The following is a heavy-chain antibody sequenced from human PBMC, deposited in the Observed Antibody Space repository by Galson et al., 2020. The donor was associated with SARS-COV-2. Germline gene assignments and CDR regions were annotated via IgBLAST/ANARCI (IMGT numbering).Heavy chain of an antibody. Sequence: SETLSLTCAVYGGSFSGYYWSWIRQPPGKGLEWIGEINHSGSTNYNPSLKSRVTISVDTSKNQFSLKLSSVTAADTAVYYCARQDPSSSWAYYYYYYMDVWGKGTTVTVSS. V-gene: IGHV4-34*01. CDR1: GGSFSGYY. D-gene: IGHD6-13*01. CDR2: INHSGST. J-gene: IGHJ6*03. CDR3: ARQDPSSSWAYYYYYYMDV.